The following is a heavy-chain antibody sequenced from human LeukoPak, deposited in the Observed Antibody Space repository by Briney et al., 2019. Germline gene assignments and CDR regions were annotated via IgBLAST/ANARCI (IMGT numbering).Heavy chain of an antibody. D-gene: IGHD4-23*01. CDR2: ISAYNGNT. CDR1: GYTFTSYG. Sequence: ASVKVSCKASGYTFTSYGIGWVRQAPGQGLEWMGWISAYNGNTNYAQKLQGRVTMTTDTSTSTAYMELRSLRSDDTAVYYCARDDGGSTDDWFDPWGQGTLVTVSS. V-gene: IGHV1-18*01. CDR3: ARDDGGSTDDWFDP. J-gene: IGHJ5*02.